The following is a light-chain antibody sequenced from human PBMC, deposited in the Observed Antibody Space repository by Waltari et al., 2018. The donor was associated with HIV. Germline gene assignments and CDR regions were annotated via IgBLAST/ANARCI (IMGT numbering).Light chain of an antibody. Sequence: YELTQAPSVSVSPGQTARITCSGDALPKQYAYWYQQKPGQAPMLVIYKDSERPSGIHERFSGSSSGTTVTLTISGVQAEDEADYYCQSADSSGTVVFGGGTKLTVL. J-gene: IGLJ2*01. CDR3: QSADSSGTVV. CDR2: KDS. CDR1: ALPKQY. V-gene: IGLV3-25*03.